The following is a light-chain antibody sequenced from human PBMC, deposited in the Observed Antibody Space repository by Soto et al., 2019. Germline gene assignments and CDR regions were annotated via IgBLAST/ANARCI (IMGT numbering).Light chain of an antibody. CDR3: CSYAGSSTLV. V-gene: IGLV2-23*01. J-gene: IGLJ2*01. CDR1: SSDVGSYNL. Sequence: QSVLTQPASVSGSPGQSITIYCTGTSSDVGSYNLVSWYQQHPGKAPKLMINEGTKRPSGVSNRFSGFKSGNTASLTISGLQAEDEADYYCCSYAGSSTLVFGGGTKLTVL. CDR2: EGT.